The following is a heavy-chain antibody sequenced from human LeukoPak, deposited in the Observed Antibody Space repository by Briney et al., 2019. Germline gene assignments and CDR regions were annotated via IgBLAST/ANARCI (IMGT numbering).Heavy chain of an antibody. CDR1: GDSISSYY. J-gene: IGHJ4*02. CDR3: ARSGTTGTTSDY. D-gene: IGHD1-1*01. CDR2: IYYSGST. V-gene: IGHV4-59*01. Sequence: SETLSLTCTVSGDSISSYYWSWIRQPPGKGLEWIGYIYYSGSTNYNPSLKSRVTISVDTSKNQFSLKLSSVTAADTAVYYCARSGTTGTTSDYWGQGTLVTVSS.